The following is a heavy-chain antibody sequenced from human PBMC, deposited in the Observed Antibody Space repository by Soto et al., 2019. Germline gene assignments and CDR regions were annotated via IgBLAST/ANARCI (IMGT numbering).Heavy chain of an antibody. CDR2: IYYSGST. CDR3: ARGKYSSPRGGLDV. CDR1: GGSVSSGSYY. V-gene: IGHV4-61*03. D-gene: IGHD4-4*01. Sequence: PSETLSLTCTVSGGSVSSGSYYWSWIRQPPGKGLEWIGYIYYSGSTNYNPSLKSRVTISADKSIQTAYLQWGSLKASDSALYYCARGKYSSPRGGLDVWGQGTPVTVSS. J-gene: IGHJ6*02.